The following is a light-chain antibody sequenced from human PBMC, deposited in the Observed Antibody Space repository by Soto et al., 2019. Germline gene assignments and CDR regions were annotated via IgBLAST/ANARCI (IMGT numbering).Light chain of an antibody. CDR2: LEDSGNY. CDR1: SRHSSYI. J-gene: IGLJ3*02. Sequence: SWAQSALGSSVKLTCTLSSRHSSYIIAWHQQQPGKAPRYLMKLEDSGNYNKGSGVPDRFSGSSSGADRYLTISNLQSEDEADYYCETWDSNTRVFGGGTKVTVL. CDR3: ETWDSNTRV. V-gene: IGLV4-60*03.